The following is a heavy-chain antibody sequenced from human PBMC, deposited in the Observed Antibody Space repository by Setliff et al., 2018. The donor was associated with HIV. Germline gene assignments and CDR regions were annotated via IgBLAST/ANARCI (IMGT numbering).Heavy chain of an antibody. D-gene: IGHD3-3*01. Sequence: SETLSLTCAVYGGSFSGHYWTWVRQPPGKGLEWIGYINHSGSTNYNPSLKSRVTISADTSKNQFSLKLSSVTAADTAVYYCARGRNFWSDYYHYYYMDVWGKGTMVTVS. J-gene: IGHJ6*03. CDR3: ARGRNFWSDYYHYYYMDV. CDR1: GGSFSGHY. V-gene: IGHV4-34*01. CDR2: INHSGST.